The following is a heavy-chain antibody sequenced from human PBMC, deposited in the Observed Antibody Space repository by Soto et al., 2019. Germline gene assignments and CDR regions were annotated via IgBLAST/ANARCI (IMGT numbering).Heavy chain of an antibody. CDR2: IWYDGNNH. Sequence: GGSLRLSCAASGFTFSNYGMHWVRQAPGKGLEWVAVIWYDGNNHYYADSVKGRFTISRDNSKNTLYLQMNSLRAEDTAVYYCARGGPTIFGVITIDYWGQGALVTVST. CDR3: ARGGPTIFGVITIDY. V-gene: IGHV3-33*01. D-gene: IGHD3-3*01. CDR1: GFTFSNYG. J-gene: IGHJ4*02.